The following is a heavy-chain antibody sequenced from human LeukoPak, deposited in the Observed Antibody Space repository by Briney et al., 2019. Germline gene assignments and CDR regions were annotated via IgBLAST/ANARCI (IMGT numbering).Heavy chain of an antibody. CDR3: ARGAGIAAAGTVQYYYYSMDV. Sequence: SETLSLTCTVSGGSISSYYWSWIRQPPGKGLEWIGYIYYSGSTNYNPSLKSRVTISVDTSKNQFSLKLSSVTAADTAVYYCARGAGIAAAGTVQYYYYSMDVWGQATTVTVSS. CDR1: GGSISSYY. D-gene: IGHD6-13*01. V-gene: IGHV4-59*01. CDR2: IYYSGST. J-gene: IGHJ6*02.